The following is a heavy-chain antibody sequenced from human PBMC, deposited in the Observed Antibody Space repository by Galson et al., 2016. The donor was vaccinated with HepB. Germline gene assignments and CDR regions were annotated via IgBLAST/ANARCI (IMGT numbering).Heavy chain of an antibody. CDR2: INIASNVI. D-gene: IGHD3-10*01. Sequence: SLRLSCAASGFTFSSYSMNWVRQAPGEGLEWLSYINIASNVIHYADSVKGRFTISRDNAKNSLYLQLSTLRHEDTAMYYCARMYSGTYFAHFDYWGQGTLVTVSS. CDR3: ARMYSGTYFAHFDY. CDR1: GFTFSSYS. J-gene: IGHJ4*02. V-gene: IGHV3-48*02.